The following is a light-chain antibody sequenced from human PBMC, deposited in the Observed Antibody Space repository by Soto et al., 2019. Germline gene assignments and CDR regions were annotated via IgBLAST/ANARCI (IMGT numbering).Light chain of an antibody. CDR1: QSISNY. CDR3: QKSYSTPLN. Sequence: DIHITHSPSSLSASVVDRVTITFLASQSISNYLNWYQQKPGKAPNLLIYIASNLHSGVPSRFSGSGSGTDFTLTISSLQPEDFATYYCQKSYSTPLNFGGGTKVDIK. V-gene: IGKV1-39*01. J-gene: IGKJ4*01. CDR2: IAS.